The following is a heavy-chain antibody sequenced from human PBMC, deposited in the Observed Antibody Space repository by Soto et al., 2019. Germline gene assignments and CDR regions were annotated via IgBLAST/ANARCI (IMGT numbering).Heavy chain of an antibody. Sequence: LETLSLTCTVSGGSISSYYWSWIRQPPGKGLEWIGYIYYSGSTNYNPSLKSRVTISVDTSKNQFSLKLSSVTAADTAVYYCARDVAARRGKGYNWFDPWGQGTLVTVSS. V-gene: IGHV4-59*01. CDR2: IYYSGST. D-gene: IGHD6-6*01. CDR3: ARDVAARRGKGYNWFDP. CDR1: GGSISSYY. J-gene: IGHJ5*02.